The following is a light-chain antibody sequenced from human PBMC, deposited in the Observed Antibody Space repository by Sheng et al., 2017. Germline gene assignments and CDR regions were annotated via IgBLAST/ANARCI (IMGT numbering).Light chain of an antibody. CDR1: SSDVGAYNY. J-gene: IGLJ2*01. CDR3: NSYAGSNNLI. V-gene: IGLV2-8*01. Sequence: QSALTQPPSASGSPGQSVTISCTGTSSDVGAYNYLSWYQQHPGKAPKLIIYEVSKRPSGVPDRFSGSSSGNTASLTVSGLQAEDEAHYYCNSYAGSNNLIFGGGTKLTVV. CDR2: EVS.